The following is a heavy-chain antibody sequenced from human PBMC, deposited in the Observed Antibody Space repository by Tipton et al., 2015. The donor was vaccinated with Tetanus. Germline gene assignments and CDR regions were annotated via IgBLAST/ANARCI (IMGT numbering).Heavy chain of an antibody. CDR3: ARDLPRRDCSGGSCFGAFDP. CDR1: GFTFSSYA. J-gene: IGHJ5*02. D-gene: IGHD2-15*01. Sequence: QLVQSGGGVVQPGRSLRLSCAASGFTFSSYAMHWVRQAPGKGLEWVAVISYDGSNKYYADSVKGRFTISRDNSKNTLYLQMNSLRAEDTAVYYCARDLPRRDCSGGSCFGAFDPWGQGTLVTVSS. V-gene: IGHV3-30-3*01. CDR2: ISYDGSNK.